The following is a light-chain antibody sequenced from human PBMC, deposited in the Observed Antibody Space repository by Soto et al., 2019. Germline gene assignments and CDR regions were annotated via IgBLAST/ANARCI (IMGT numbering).Light chain of an antibody. Sequence: DIQMTQSPSSLSASVGDRVTITCRASQSISSYLNWYQQKPGKAPKLLIYAASSLQSGVPSRFXGSRSGTDFTITISSLQPEDFATYYCQQRYSTPPYTFGQGTKLEIK. J-gene: IGKJ2*01. CDR2: AAS. CDR1: QSISSY. V-gene: IGKV1-39*01. CDR3: QQRYSTPPYT.